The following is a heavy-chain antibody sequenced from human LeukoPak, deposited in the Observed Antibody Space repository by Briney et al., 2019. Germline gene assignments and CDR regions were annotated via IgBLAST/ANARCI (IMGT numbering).Heavy chain of an antibody. V-gene: IGHV1-2*06. CDR1: GYTFTGYY. J-gene: IGHJ4*02. D-gene: IGHD2/OR15-2a*01. CDR2: INPNSGGT. CDR3: ARGRSTVTSTLHSTFYSDFDY. Sequence: GASVKVSCKASGYTFTGYYIHWVRQAPGQGLEWMGRINPNSGGTNYAQNVQGRVTMTTDTSISTACMEVSRLRSDDTAVYYCARGRSTVTSTLHSTFYSDFDYWGQGTLVTVSS.